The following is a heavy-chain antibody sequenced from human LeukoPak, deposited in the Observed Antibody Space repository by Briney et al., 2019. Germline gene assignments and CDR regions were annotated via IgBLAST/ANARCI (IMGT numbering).Heavy chain of an antibody. J-gene: IGHJ4*02. CDR1: HGSISDNSYY. CDR2: VSYSGST. V-gene: IGHV4-39*07. D-gene: IGHD1-26*01. CDR3: ARDNVVDATSGIDY. Sequence: SETLSLTCTVSHGSISDNSYYWGWIRQPPGKGLEWIGSVSYSGSTYYNPSLKSRVTVSLDTSKNQFSLKLTSMTAADTAVYFCARDNVVDATSGIDYWGQGTLVTVSS.